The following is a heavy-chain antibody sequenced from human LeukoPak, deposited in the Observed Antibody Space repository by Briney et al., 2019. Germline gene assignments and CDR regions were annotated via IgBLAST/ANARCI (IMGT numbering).Heavy chain of an antibody. D-gene: IGHD1-20*01. Sequence: PGRSLGLSCAASGFTFSSYAMHWVRQAPGKGLEWVAVISYDGSNKYYADSVKGRFTISRDNSKNTLYLQMNSLRAEDTAVYYCARDYYNWNDEVDYWGQGTLVTVSS. CDR1: GFTFSSYA. CDR3: ARDYYNWNDEVDY. J-gene: IGHJ4*02. CDR2: ISYDGSNK. V-gene: IGHV3-30-3*01.